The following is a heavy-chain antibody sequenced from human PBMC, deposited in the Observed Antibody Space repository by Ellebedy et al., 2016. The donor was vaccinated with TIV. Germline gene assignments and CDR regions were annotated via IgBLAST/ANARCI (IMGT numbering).Heavy chain of an antibody. CDR2: INHSGST. D-gene: IGHD6-19*01. CDR1: GGSSSGYY. V-gene: IGHV4-34*01. J-gene: IGHJ4*02. CDR3: ARADLNIAVAGQFDY. Sequence: SETLSLTXAVYGGSSSGYYWSWIRQPPGKGLEWIGEINHSGSTNYNPSLKSRVTISVNTSKTQFSLKLSSVTAADTAVYYCARADLNIAVAGQFDYWGQGTLVTVSS.